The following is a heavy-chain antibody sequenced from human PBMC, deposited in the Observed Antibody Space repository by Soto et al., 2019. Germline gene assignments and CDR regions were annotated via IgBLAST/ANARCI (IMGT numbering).Heavy chain of an antibody. Sequence: ASVKVSCKASGYTFTSYYMHWVRQAPGQGLEWMGIINPSGGSTSYAQKFQGRVTMTRDTSTSTVYMELSSLRSEDTAVYYCARRGIAAAGLTNHFDYWGQGTLVTVSS. CDR2: INPSGGST. CDR1: GYTFTSYY. V-gene: IGHV1-46*01. CDR3: ARRGIAAAGLTNHFDY. J-gene: IGHJ4*02. D-gene: IGHD6-13*01.